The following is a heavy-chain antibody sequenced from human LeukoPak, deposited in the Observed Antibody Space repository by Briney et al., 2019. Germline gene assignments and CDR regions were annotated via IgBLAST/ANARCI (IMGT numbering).Heavy chain of an antibody. J-gene: IGHJ4*02. CDR1: GGSISSGDYY. CDR2: IYTSGST. Sequence: SETLSLTYTVSGGSISSGDYYWSWIRQPAGKGLEWIGRIYTSGSTDYNPSLKSRVTISVDTSKNQFSLKLSSVTAADTAVYYCARDHEEDALDYWGQGTLVTVSS. CDR3: ARDHEEDALDY. V-gene: IGHV4-61*02.